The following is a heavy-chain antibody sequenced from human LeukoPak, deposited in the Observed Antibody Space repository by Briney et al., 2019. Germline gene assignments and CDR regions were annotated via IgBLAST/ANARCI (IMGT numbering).Heavy chain of an antibody. CDR3: VTESPRFLNWLDQNA. CDR1: GYTLSELS. D-gene: IGHD3-9*01. Sequence: ASVKVSCKVSGYTLSELSMHWVRQSPGKGLEWMGGFDVAETDTIYAQKFQGRVTMTEDTSTDTAYMELNSLRAEDTAVYYCVTESPRFLNWLDQNAWGQGTLVTVSS. CDR2: FDVAETDT. J-gene: IGHJ4*02. V-gene: IGHV1-24*01.